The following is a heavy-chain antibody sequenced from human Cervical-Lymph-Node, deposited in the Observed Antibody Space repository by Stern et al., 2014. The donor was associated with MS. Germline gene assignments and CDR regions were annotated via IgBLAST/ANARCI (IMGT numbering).Heavy chain of an antibody. CDR2: IGVGSGNT. J-gene: IGHJ3*02. Sequence: QLVQSGPEVKKPGTSVKVSCKASGFTFTSSAVQWVRQARGQRLEWVGWIGVGSGNTNYAQKVQERVTITRDMSTSKAYMELSSLRSEDTAVYYCAAGSYGDYVPDAFDIWGQGTMVTVSS. CDR3: AAGSYGDYVPDAFDI. CDR1: GFTFTSSA. V-gene: IGHV1-58*01. D-gene: IGHD4-17*01.